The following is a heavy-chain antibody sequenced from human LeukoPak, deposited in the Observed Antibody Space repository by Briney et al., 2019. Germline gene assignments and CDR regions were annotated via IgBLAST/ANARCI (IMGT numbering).Heavy chain of an antibody. CDR1: VVTFSSYS. CDR3: ARDDCSSTSCYAHAFDI. V-gene: IGHV3-30*04. D-gene: IGHD2-2*01. CDR2: ISYDGSNK. J-gene: IGHJ3*02. Sequence: GGSLRLSCAATVVTFSSYSVHWVRQAPCKGLEWVAVISYDGSNKYYADSVKGRFTISRDNSKNTLYLQMNSLRDEDTAVYYCARDDCSSTSCYAHAFDIWGQGTMVTVSS.